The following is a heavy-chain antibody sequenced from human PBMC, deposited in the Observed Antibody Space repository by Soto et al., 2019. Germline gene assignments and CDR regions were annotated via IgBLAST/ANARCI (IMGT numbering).Heavy chain of an antibody. J-gene: IGHJ3*02. D-gene: IGHD6-19*01. CDR1: GFTFSDYY. CDR2: ISSSSSYT. CDR3: ARGRSSGWYQDAFDI. Sequence: GGSLRLSCAASGFTFSDYYMNWIRQAPGKGLEWVSYISSSSSYTNYADSVKGRFTISRDNAKNSLYLQMNSLRAEDRAVYYCARGRSSGWYQDAFDIWGQGTMVTVSS. V-gene: IGHV3-11*05.